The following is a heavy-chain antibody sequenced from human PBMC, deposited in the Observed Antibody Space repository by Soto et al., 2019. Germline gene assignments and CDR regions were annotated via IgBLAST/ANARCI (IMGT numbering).Heavy chain of an antibody. CDR1: GGSIAYGGFS. V-gene: IGHV4-30-2*06. Sequence: SETLSLTCTVSGGSIAYGGFSWSWIRQSPGKGLEWIGYISHLENTYFHPTFKSRLTMSIDRSKNQFSLNLSSVTAADRAVYFCARGGGNDPFDSWGQGVLVTVSS. CDR3: ARGGGNDPFDS. D-gene: IGHD1-1*01. CDR2: ISHLENT. J-gene: IGHJ4*02.